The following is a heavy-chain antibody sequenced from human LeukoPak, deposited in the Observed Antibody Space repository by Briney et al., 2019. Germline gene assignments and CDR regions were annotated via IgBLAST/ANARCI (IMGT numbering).Heavy chain of an antibody. CDR3: ARDQGGYAKHY. Sequence: GGSLRRYCAASGFTFNSYSMNWVRPAPGKGLEWVSYMSSRSTTIYYGDSVKGRLTISRDNAKNSLYLQMNRLRDEDTAVYYCARDQGGYAKHYWGQGTLVTVSS. CDR2: MSSRSTTI. CDR1: GFTFNSYS. J-gene: IGHJ4*02. D-gene: IGHD5-12*01. V-gene: IGHV3-48*02.